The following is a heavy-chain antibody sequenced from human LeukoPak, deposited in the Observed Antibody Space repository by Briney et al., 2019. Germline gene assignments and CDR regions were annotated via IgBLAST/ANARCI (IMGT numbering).Heavy chain of an antibody. J-gene: IGHJ4*02. V-gene: IGHV3-53*01. Sequence: GGSLRLSCAASGFTFSSYSMNWVRQAPGKGLEWVSVIYSGGSTYYADSVKGRFTISRDNSKNTLYLQMNSLRVEDTAVYYCARDGYSYGSTFDYWGQGTLVTVSS. CDR2: IYSGGST. CDR1: GFTFSSYS. CDR3: ARDGYSYGSTFDY. D-gene: IGHD5-18*01.